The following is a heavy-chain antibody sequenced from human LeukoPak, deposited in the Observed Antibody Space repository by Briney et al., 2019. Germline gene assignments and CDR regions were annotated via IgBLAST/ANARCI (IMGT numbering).Heavy chain of an antibody. CDR1: GGSFSGYY. CDR2: INHSGST. V-gene: IGHV4-34*01. Sequence: KASETLSLTCAVYGGSFSGYYWSWIRQPPGKGLEWIGEINHSGSTNYNPSLKSRVTISVDTSKNQFSLKLSSVTAADTAVYYCARKRTVEMATSHFDYWGQGTLVTVSS. J-gene: IGHJ4*02. D-gene: IGHD5-24*01. CDR3: ARKRTVEMATSHFDY.